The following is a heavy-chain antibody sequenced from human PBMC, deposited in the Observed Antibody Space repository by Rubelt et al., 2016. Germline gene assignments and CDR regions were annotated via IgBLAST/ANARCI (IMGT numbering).Heavy chain of an antibody. J-gene: IGHJ4*02. CDR3: ARDHPSGSYPR. CDR2: INHSGST. D-gene: IGHD1-26*01. V-gene: IGHV4-34*01. Sequence: GEINHSGSTNYNPSLKSRVTISVDTSKNQFSLKLSSVTAADTAVYYCARDHPSGSYPRWGQGTLVTVSS.